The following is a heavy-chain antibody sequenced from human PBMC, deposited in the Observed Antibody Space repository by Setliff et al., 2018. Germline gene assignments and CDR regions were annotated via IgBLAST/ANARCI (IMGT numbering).Heavy chain of an antibody. J-gene: IGHJ6*03. Sequence: SVKVSCKISGGPFRSYAANWVRQAPGQGLEWMGGIIPIFDRTNYAQKFQGRVTIITDESTSTAFMQLSSLRSEDTAVYYCVREGVDSRSSTDYRYYMDVWGKGTTVTVSS. D-gene: IGHD3-22*01. V-gene: IGHV1-69*05. CDR1: GGPFRSYA. CDR2: IIPIFDRT. CDR3: VREGVDSRSSTDYRYYMDV.